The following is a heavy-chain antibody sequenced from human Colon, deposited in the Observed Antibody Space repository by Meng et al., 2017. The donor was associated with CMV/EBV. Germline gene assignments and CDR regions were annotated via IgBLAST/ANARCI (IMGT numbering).Heavy chain of an antibody. V-gene: IGHV3-21*01. CDR3: ARDLGYCSATSCSIWKFDY. J-gene: IGHJ4*02. Sequence: GESLKISCAASGFTLSNSGMHWVRQAPGKGLEWVSSISSSSTHTHYADSLKGRFTISRDNAKNSLYLQMNTLGVEDTAVYYCARDLGYCSATSCSIWKFDYWGQGTLVTVSS. CDR2: ISSSSTHT. D-gene: IGHD2-2*01. CDR1: GFTLSNSG.